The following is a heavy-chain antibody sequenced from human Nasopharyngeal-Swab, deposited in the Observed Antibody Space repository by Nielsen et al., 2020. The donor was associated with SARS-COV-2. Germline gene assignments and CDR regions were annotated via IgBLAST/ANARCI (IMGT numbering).Heavy chain of an antibody. CDR2: IIPIFGTA. CDR1: GGTFSSYA. J-gene: IGHJ6*02. CDR3: ARDPGIAAAGYKPYYYYGMGV. V-gene: IGHV1-69*13. D-gene: IGHD6-13*01. Sequence: SVKVSCKASGGTFSSYAISWVRQAPGQGLEWMGGIIPIFGTANYAQKFQGRVTITADESTSTAYMELSSLRSEDTAVYYCARDPGIAAAGYKPYYYYGMGVWGQGTTVTVSS.